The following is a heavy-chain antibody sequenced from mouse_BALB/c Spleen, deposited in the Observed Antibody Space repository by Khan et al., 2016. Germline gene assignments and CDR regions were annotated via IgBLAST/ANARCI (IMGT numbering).Heavy chain of an antibody. CDR3: ARRVTTLDY. D-gene: IGHD2-3*01. J-gene: IGHJ2*01. CDR2: INPGSGYT. CDR1: GYTFTSYT. Sequence: QLQLEESGAELARPGASVKMSCKASGYTFTSYTMHWVKQRPGQGLEWIGYINPGSGYTNYNQKFKDKATLTADKSSSTAYMQLNSLTSGDSAVYYCARRVTTLDYWGQGSTLTVSS. V-gene: IGHV1-4*01.